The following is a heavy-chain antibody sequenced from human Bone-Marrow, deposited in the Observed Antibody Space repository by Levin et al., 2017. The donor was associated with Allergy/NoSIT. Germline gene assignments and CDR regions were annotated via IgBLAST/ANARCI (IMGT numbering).Heavy chain of an antibody. J-gene: IGHJ6*02. D-gene: IGHD2-2*03. V-gene: IGHV3-23*01. CDR1: GFSFSDYA. CDR3: ATVEVSWIHYDGMDV. Sequence: GESLKISCAASGFSFSDYAMNWVRQAPGKGLEWVSVISGGGGIIYYADSVKGRFTISRDNSKNTLYLQMNSLRAEDTAKYYCATVEVSWIHYDGMDVWGQGTTVTVSS. CDR2: ISGGGGII.